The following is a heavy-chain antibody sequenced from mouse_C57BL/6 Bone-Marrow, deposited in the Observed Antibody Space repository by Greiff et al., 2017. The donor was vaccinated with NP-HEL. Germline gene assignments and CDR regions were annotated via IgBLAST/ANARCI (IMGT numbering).Heavy chain of an antibody. CDR3: ARLQTAQARDY. CDR2: INPYNGGT. Sequence: EVQLQQSGPVLVKPGASVKMSCKASGYTFTDYYMNWVKQSHGKSLEWIGVINPYNGGTSYNQKFKGKATLTVYKSSSTAYMDLNSLTSEDSAVYYCARLQTAQARDYWGQGTTLTVSS. J-gene: IGHJ2*01. D-gene: IGHD3-2*02. CDR1: GYTFTDYY. V-gene: IGHV1-19*01.